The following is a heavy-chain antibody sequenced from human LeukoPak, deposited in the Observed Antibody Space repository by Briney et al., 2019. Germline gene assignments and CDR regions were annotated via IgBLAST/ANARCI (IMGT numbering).Heavy chain of an antibody. CDR1: GFTFSSYW. CDR2: INSDESST. V-gene: IGHV3-74*01. Sequence: PGGSLRLSCAASGFTFSSYWMHWVRQAPGKGLVWVSRINSDESSTSYADSVKGRFTISRDNAKNTLYLQMNSLRAEDTAVYYCASPGRTDAFDIWGQGTMVTVSS. CDR3: ASPGRTDAFDI. J-gene: IGHJ3*02.